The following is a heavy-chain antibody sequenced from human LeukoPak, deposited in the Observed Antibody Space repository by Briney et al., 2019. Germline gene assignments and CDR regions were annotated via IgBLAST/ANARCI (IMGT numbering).Heavy chain of an antibody. V-gene: IGHV3-48*03. CDR2: ISSSGSTI. J-gene: IGHJ4*02. CDR1: GFTFSSYE. D-gene: IGHD3-22*01. Sequence: GGSLRLSCAASGFTFSSYEMNWVRQAPGKGLEWVSYISSSGSTIYYVDSVKGRFTITRDNSENTLYLQMHSLRAEDTAVYYCARDRPNYYGSDGHYYRRDGDYWGRGTLVSVSS. CDR3: ARDRPNYYGSDGHYYRRDGDY.